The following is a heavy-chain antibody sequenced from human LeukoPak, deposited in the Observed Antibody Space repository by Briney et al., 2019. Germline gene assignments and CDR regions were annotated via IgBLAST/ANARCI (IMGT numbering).Heavy chain of an antibody. Sequence: ASVKVSCKASGYTFTSYGISWVRQAPGQGLEWMGWISAYSGNTNYAQKLQGRVTMTTDTSTSTAYMELRSLRSDDTAVYYCAGMIYCSSTSCQYNWFDPWGQGTLVTVSS. D-gene: IGHD2-2*01. J-gene: IGHJ5*02. CDR1: GYTFTSYG. CDR3: AGMIYCSSTSCQYNWFDP. CDR2: ISAYSGNT. V-gene: IGHV1-18*01.